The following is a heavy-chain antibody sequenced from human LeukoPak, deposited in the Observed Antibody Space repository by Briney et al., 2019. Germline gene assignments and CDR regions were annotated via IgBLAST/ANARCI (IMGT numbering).Heavy chain of an antibody. J-gene: IGHJ6*03. D-gene: IGHD3-9*01. V-gene: IGHV1-8*01. CDR1: GYTFTSYD. CDR2: MNPNSGNT. Sequence: ASVKVSCKASGYTFTSYDINWVRQATGQGLEWMGWMNPNSGNTGYAQKFQGRVTMTRNTSISAAYMELSSLRSEDTAVYYCARDAPLRYFDWLPHYYMDVWGKGTTVTVSS. CDR3: ARDAPLRYFDWLPHYYMDV.